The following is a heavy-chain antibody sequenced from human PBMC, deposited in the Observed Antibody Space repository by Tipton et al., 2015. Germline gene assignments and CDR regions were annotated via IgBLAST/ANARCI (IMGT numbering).Heavy chain of an antibody. J-gene: IGHJ4*02. V-gene: IGHV4-39*02. CDR2: VYHSGST. Sequence: TLSFTCSVSGGSVTSNNYFWSWIRQPPGKGLEWIGTVYHSGSTYYTPSLKSRVTISVDTSKDQFSLRLTSVTAADTALYYCARVPFDYFDYWGQGILVTVSS. CDR3: ARVPFDYFDY. CDR1: GGSVTSNNYF.